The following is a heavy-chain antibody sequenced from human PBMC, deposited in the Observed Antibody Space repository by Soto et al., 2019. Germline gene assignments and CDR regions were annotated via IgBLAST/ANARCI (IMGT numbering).Heavy chain of an antibody. CDR1: GGTFSSYA. V-gene: IGHV1-69*13. D-gene: IGHD6-13*01. J-gene: IGHJ5*02. CDR2: IIPIFGTA. CDR3: ARPKGYRSSWIWFDP. Sequence: VKVSCKASGGTFSSYAISWVRQAPGQGLEWMGGIIPIFGTANYAQKFQGRVTITADESTSTAYMELRSLRSEDTAVYYCARPKGYRSSWIWFDPWGQGNLVTVSS.